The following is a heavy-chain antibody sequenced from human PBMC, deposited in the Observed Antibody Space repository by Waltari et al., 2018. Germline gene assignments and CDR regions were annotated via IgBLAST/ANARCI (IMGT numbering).Heavy chain of an antibody. Sequence: EVQLVESGGGLVQPGGSLRLSCAASGFTFSSYWMSWVRQVPGKGLEWVANIKPDGGEKCYVDSRKGLVTITRDNAKNSLYLQMNSLRAEDTAVYYCARDNAKKRYGMDVWGQGTTVTVSS. CDR2: IKPDGGEK. CDR3: ARDNAKKRYGMDV. V-gene: IGHV3-7*03. J-gene: IGHJ6*02. D-gene: IGHD2-2*01. CDR1: GFTFSSYW.